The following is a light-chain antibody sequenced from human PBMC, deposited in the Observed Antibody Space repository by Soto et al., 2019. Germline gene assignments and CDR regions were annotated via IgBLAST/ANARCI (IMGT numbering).Light chain of an antibody. Sequence: EIVLTQSPGTLSLSPGERATLSCRASQSVSSSFLAWYQQKPGQAPRLLIYGASSRATGIPDRFSGSGSGKDFTLTISRLEPEDVAVYYCQQYGSSPLTFGGGTKGAI. CDR3: QQYGSSPLT. J-gene: IGKJ4*01. V-gene: IGKV3-20*01. CDR2: GAS. CDR1: QSVSSSF.